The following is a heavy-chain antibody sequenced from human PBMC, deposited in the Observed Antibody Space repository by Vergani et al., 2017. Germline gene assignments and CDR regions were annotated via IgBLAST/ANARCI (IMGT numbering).Heavy chain of an antibody. CDR1: GFTLSNYY. D-gene: IGHD3-16*01. V-gene: IGHV3-30*02. CDR2: IQLDGSNQ. CDR3: AKHFRGWGIDY. J-gene: IGHJ4*02. Sequence: QVQLVESGGGVVQRGGSLRLSCATSGFTLSNYYMQWIRQGPGKGLEFVAFIQLDGSNQYYADSVKGRFTLSRDFSKNTLYLQMNSLRTDDTATYYCAKHFRGWGIDYWGQGTQVIVSS.